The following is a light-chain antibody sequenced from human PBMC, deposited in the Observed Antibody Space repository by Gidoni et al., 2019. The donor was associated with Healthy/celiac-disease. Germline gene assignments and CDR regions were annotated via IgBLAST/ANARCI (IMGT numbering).Light chain of an antibody. CDR1: QSVSSY. Sequence: EIGWTQSPATLSLSPGERATLSCRASQSVSSYLAWYQQKPGQAPRLLIYDASNRATGIPARFSGSGSGTDFTLTISSLEPEDFAVYYCQQRSDWLTFGGGTKVEIK. J-gene: IGKJ4*01. CDR3: QQRSDWLT. V-gene: IGKV3-11*01. CDR2: DAS.